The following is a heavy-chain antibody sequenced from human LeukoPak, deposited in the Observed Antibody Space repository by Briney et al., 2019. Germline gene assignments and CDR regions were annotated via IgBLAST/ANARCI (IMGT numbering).Heavy chain of an antibody. D-gene: IGHD3-22*01. Sequence: GGSLRLSCAASGFTFSSYGMHWVRQAPGKGLEWVAVISYDGSNKYYADSVKGRFTISRDNSKNTLYLQMNSLRAEDTAVYYCAKETTMVEVVITLFDYWGQGTLVTVSS. CDR3: AKETTMVEVVITLFDY. J-gene: IGHJ4*02. CDR1: GFTFSSYG. CDR2: ISYDGSNK. V-gene: IGHV3-30*18.